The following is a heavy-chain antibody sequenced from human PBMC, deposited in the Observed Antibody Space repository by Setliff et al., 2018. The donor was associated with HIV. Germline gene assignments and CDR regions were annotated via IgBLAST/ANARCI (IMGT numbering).Heavy chain of an antibody. Sequence: ASVKVSCKASGSTFTSYAINWVRQAPGHGLEWMGWINGHSGDTNYAQKFHGRVTLTRDTSVSTSYLELSRLRSDDTAVYYCARNSFPRAVTGTGPLFDYWGQGTLVTVSS. J-gene: IGHJ4*02. V-gene: IGHV1-2*02. CDR2: INGHSGDT. CDR1: GSTFTSYA. CDR3: ARNSFPRAVTGTGPLFDY. D-gene: IGHD6-19*01.